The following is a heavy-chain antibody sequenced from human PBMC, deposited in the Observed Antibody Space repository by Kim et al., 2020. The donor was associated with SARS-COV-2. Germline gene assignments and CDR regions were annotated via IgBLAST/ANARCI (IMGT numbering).Heavy chain of an antibody. V-gene: IGHV4-59*13. CDR1: GDSISGNY. J-gene: IGHJ4*02. D-gene: IGHD2-21*02. CDR3: ARYYCGSACLYFQY. Sequence: SETLSLTCTVSGDSISGNYWSWIRQPPGKGLEWIGYVYYTGSSNYNPSLKGRATLSVDTSKNQFSLSLSSVTAADTAVYFCARYYCGSACLYFQYWSQGT. CDR2: VYYTGSS.